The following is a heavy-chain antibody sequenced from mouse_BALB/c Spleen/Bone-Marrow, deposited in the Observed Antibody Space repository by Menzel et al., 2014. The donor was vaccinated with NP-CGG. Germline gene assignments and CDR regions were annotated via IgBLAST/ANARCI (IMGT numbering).Heavy chain of an antibody. Sequence: VQLQQSGPELAKPGALVKISCKASGYSFTAYYVHWVKQSHVKSLEWIGRINPYNGATSYNQNFKDKASLTVDKSSSTAYMELHSLTSEDSAVYYCARKGNYGWFADWGQGTLVTVSA. CDR1: GYSFTAYY. CDR3: ARKGNYGWFAD. V-gene: IGHV1-31*01. CDR2: INPYNGAT. J-gene: IGHJ3*01. D-gene: IGHD2-1*01.